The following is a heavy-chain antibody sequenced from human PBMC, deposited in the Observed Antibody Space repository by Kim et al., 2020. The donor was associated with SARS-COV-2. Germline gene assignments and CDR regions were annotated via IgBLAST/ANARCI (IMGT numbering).Heavy chain of an antibody. CDR1: GFTFSSYG. D-gene: IGHD3-9*01. CDR2: IWYDGSNK. Sequence: GGSLRLSCAASGFTFSSYGMHWVRQAPGKGLEWVAVIWYDGSNKYYADSVKGRFTISRDNSKNTLYLQMNSLRAEDTAVYYCAKDGARYFDWLLSSGMDVWGQGTTVTVSS. J-gene: IGHJ6*02. CDR3: AKDGARYFDWLLSSGMDV. V-gene: IGHV3-33*06.